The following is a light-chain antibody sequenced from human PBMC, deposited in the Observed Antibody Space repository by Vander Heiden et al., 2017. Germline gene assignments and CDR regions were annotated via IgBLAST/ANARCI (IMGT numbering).Light chain of an antibody. J-gene: IGKJ3*01. CDR3: QQHDNLPLFT. CDR1: HDISNY. V-gene: IGKV1-33*01. CDR2: DAS. Sequence: DNQMTQSPSPLSAAVGDRVTITCQASHDISNYLNCSQQKPGKAPNLLIYDASNLETGVPSRFSGSGCGTDFTFTISSLQPEDISAYYCQQHDNLPLFTFGHGTKVDIK.